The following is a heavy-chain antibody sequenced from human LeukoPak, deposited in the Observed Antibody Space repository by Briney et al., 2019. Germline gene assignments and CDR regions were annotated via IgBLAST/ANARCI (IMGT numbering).Heavy chain of an antibody. D-gene: IGHD3-22*01. V-gene: IGHV3-30-3*01. CDR3: AKARLDYYDSSGPDY. Sequence: GGSLRLSCAASGFTFSSYAMHWVRQAPGKGLEWVAVISYDGSNKYYADSVKGRFTISRDNSKNTLYLQMNSLRAEDTAVYYCAKARLDYYDSSGPDYWGQGTLVTVSS. CDR2: ISYDGSNK. J-gene: IGHJ4*02. CDR1: GFTFSSYA.